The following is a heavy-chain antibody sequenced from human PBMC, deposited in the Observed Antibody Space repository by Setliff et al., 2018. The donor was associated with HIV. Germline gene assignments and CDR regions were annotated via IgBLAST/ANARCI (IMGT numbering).Heavy chain of an antibody. D-gene: IGHD3-9*01. CDR1: GGTFSSYA. CDR2: IIPIFGTA. V-gene: IGHV1-69*05. CDR3: ARTILRYFGWENPLPDAFDI. J-gene: IGHJ3*02. Sequence: SVKVSCKASGGTFSSYAISWVRQAPGQGLEWMGGIIPIFGTANYAQKVQGRVTMTKDTSTSTAYLEVRSLRSDDTAVYYCARTILRYFGWENPLPDAFDIWGQGTMVTVSS.